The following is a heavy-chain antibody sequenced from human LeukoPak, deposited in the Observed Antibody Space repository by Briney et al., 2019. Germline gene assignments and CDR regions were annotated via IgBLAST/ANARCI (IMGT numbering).Heavy chain of an antibody. J-gene: IGHJ6*03. V-gene: IGHV3-48*03. CDR1: GFTFSSYE. D-gene: IGHD2-15*01. CDR2: ISRSGSTI. Sequence: GGSLRLSCTASGFTFSSYEMNWVRQAPGKGLEWVSYISRSGSTIYYADSVKGRFTISRDNAKNSLYLQMKSLRAEDTAVYYCARSGTRFYYYMDVWGKGTTVTVSS. CDR3: ARSGTRFYYYMDV.